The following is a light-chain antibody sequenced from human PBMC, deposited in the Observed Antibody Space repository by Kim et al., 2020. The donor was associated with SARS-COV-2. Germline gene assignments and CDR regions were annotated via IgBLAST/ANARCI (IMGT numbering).Light chain of an antibody. V-gene: IGKV3-15*01. CDR2: SAS. CDR1: QTISSN. CDR3: HQYNFWPYS. Sequence: VVLTQSPAPLSVSPGERATLSCRASQTISSNLAWFQQKPGQAPRLLIYSASSRATGVPTRFSGSGFGTEFSLTISGLQSEDFATYHCHQYNFWPYSFGQGTKLEIK. J-gene: IGKJ2*01.